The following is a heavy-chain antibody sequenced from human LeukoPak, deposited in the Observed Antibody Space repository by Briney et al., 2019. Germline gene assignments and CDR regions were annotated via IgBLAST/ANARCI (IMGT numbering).Heavy chain of an antibody. Sequence: GGSLRLSCAASGFTFGSFWMNWVRQTPGKGLVWVSRINSDGGSTSYADSVKGRFTISRDNAKNTLYLQMNSLRAEDTAVYYCIRDLSQYYFDYWGQGTLVTVSS. J-gene: IGHJ4*02. CDR3: IRDLSQYYFDY. CDR2: INSDGGST. CDR1: GFTFGSFW. V-gene: IGHV3-74*01. D-gene: IGHD3-16*02.